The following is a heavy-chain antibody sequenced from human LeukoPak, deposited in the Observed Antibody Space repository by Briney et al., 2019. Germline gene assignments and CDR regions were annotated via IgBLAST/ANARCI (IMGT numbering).Heavy chain of an antibody. V-gene: IGHV3-49*03. CDR3: TRAYTQLGFDP. D-gene: IGHD2-2*01. CDR1: GFTFVDYA. Sequence: PGGSLRLSCTASGFTFVDYAMSWFRQAPGKGLEWVGFIRSKAYGGTTEYAASVRGRFTISRDDSKSIAYLQMNSLKTEDTAVYYCTRAYTQLGFDPWGQGTLVTVSS. J-gene: IGHJ5*02. CDR2: IRSKAYGGTT.